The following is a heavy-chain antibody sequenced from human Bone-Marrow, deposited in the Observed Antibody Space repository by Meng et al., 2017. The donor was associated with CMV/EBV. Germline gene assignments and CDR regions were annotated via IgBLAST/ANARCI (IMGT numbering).Heavy chain of an antibody. J-gene: IGHJ5*02. D-gene: IGHD6-13*01. CDR3: ARQLVWRSWFDP. CDR1: GFTFSSYS. CDR2: IKQDGSEK. V-gene: IGHV3-7*01. Sequence: GESLKISCAASGFTFSSYSMNWVRQAPGKGLEWVANIKQDGSEKYYVDSVKGRFTISRDNAKNSLYLQMNSLRAEDTAVYYCARQLVWRSWFDPWGHGTLVTFSS.